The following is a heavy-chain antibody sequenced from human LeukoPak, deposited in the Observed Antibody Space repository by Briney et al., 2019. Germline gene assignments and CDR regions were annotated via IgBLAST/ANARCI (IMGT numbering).Heavy chain of an antibody. CDR2: ISSSSSYI. Sequence: GGSLRLSCAASGFTFSSYSMNWVRQAPGKGLEWVSSISSSSSYIYYADSVKGRFTISRDNAKNSLYLQMNSLRAEDTAVYYCAREGGYSGYDEYYFDYWGQGTLVTASS. D-gene: IGHD5-12*01. V-gene: IGHV3-21*01. CDR1: GFTFSSYS. J-gene: IGHJ4*02. CDR3: AREGGYSGYDEYYFDY.